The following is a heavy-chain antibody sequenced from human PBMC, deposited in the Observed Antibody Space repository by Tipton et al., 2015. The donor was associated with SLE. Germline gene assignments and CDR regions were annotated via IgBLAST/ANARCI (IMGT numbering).Heavy chain of an antibody. J-gene: IGHJ4*02. V-gene: IGHV4-34*01. D-gene: IGHD4-11*01. CDR3: ARVVSNYADY. Sequence: TLSLTCAVYGGSISGYYWSWIRQPPGKGLEWIGEINHSGSTNYNPSLKSRVTISVDTSKNQFSLKLNSVTAADTAVYYCARVVSNYADYWGQGTLVTVSS. CDR1: GGSISGYY. CDR2: INHSGST.